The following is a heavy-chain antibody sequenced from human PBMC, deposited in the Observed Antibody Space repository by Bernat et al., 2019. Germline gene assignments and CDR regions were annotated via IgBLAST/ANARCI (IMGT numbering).Heavy chain of an antibody. Sequence: QVQLVESGGGVVQPGRSLRLSCAASGFTFSSYGMHWVRQAPGKGLEWVAVISYDGCNKYYADSVKGRFTIPRDNSKNTLYLQMNSLGAEDTAVYYCAKVFYDFWSGPPDYWGQGTLVTVSS. V-gene: IGHV3-30*18. CDR2: ISYDGCNK. J-gene: IGHJ4*02. D-gene: IGHD3-3*01. CDR1: GFTFSSYG. CDR3: AKVFYDFWSGPPDY.